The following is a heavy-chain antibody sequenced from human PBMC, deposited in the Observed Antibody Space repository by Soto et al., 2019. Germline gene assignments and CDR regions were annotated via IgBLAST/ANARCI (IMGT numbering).Heavy chain of an antibody. V-gene: IGHV1-69*04. Sequence: ASVKVSCKASGGTFISYTISWVRQAPGQGLEWMGRIIPILGIANYAQKFQGRVTITADKSTSTAYMELSSLRSEDTAVYYCARDGADYGVVDAFDIGGQGTMVTVSS. CDR3: ARDGADYGVVDAFDI. CDR2: IIPILGIA. D-gene: IGHD4-17*01. J-gene: IGHJ3*02. CDR1: GGTFISYT.